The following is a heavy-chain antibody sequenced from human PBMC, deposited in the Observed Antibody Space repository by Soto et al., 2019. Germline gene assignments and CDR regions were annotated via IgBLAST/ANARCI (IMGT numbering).Heavy chain of an antibody. CDR1: GFTFTSSA. CDR2: IVVGSGNT. V-gene: IGHV1-58*01. D-gene: IGHD6-6*01. CDR3: AREMPWIAARRPRADWFDP. J-gene: IGHJ5*02. Sequence: SVKVSCKASGFTFTSSAVQWVRQARGQRLEWIGWIVVGSGNTNYAQKFQERVTITRDMSTSTAYMELSSLRSEDTAVYYCAREMPWIAARRPRADWFDPWGQGTLVTVSS.